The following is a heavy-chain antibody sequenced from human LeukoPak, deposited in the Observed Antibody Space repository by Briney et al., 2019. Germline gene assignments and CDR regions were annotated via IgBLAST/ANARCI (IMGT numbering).Heavy chain of an antibody. J-gene: IGHJ4*02. CDR2: IYYSGST. CDR1: GGSIRSYY. V-gene: IGHV4-59*01. CDR3: ARGYYDSSGQYYRGIFDY. D-gene: IGHD3-22*01. Sequence: PSETLSLTCTVSGGSIRSYYWNWIRQPPGKGLEWIGYIYYSGSTDYNPSLKSRVTISVATSKNQFSLKVSSVTAADTAVYYCARGYYDSSGQYYRGIFDYWGQGTLVTVSS.